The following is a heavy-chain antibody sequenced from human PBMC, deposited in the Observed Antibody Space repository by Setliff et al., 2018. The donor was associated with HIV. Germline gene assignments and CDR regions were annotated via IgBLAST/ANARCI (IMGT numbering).Heavy chain of an antibody. CDR1: GGTFSSYG. V-gene: IGHV1-69*13. Sequence: SVKVSCKASGGTFSSYGISWVRQAPGQGLEWVGGIIPMFDAPNYAQKFQGRVTITADESTSTAYMELSSLRSEDSAVYFCARPIRAAAGNDAFHVWGQGTMVTVSS. CDR2: IIPMFDAP. D-gene: IGHD6-13*01. J-gene: IGHJ3*01. CDR3: ARPIRAAAGNDAFHV.